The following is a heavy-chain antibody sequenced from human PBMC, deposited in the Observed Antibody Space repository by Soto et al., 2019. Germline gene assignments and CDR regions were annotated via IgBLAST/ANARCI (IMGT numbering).Heavy chain of an antibody. V-gene: IGHV3-23*01. Sequence: PGRSLRLSSAASGFNISSYAMNCVRQAPGKGLEWVSAISGSGGSTYYADSVKGRFTISRDNSKNTLYLQMNSLRAEDTAVYYCAKHRLFVPDDAFDIWGQGTMVTVSS. CDR2: ISGSGGST. D-gene: IGHD3-3*01. CDR3: AKHRLFVPDDAFDI. J-gene: IGHJ3*02. CDR1: GFNISSYA.